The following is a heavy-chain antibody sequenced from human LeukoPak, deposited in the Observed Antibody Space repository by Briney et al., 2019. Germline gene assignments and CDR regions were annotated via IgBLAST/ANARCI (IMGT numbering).Heavy chain of an antibody. V-gene: IGHV3-9*01. Sequence: SCKVSGYTLTELSMHWVRQAPGKGLEWVSGISWNSGSIGYADSVKGRFTISRDNAKNSLYLQMNSLRAEDTALYYCAKDGSGSPYYFDYWGQGTLVTVSS. D-gene: IGHD3-22*01. CDR3: AKDGSGSPYYFDY. CDR1: GYTLTELS. J-gene: IGHJ4*02. CDR2: ISWNSGSI.